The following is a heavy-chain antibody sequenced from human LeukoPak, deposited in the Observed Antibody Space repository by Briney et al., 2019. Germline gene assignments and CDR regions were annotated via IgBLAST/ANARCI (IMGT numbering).Heavy chain of an antibody. CDR1: GGSISSYY. V-gene: IGHV4-59*01. J-gene: IGHJ6*03. Sequence: SETLSLTCTVSGGSISSYYWSWIRQPPGEGLEWIGYIYYSGSTNYNPSLKSRVTISVDTSKNQFSLKLSSVTAADTAVYYCAREVGATRSLYYYYYMDVWGKGITVTVSS. CDR3: AREVGATRSLYYYYYMDV. CDR2: IYYSGST. D-gene: IGHD1-26*01.